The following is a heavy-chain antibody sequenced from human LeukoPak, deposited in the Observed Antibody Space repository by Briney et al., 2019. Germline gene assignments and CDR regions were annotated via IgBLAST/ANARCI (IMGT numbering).Heavy chain of an antibody. D-gene: IGHD4-23*01. V-gene: IGHV1-2*02. J-gene: IGHJ4*02. CDR1: GYTFTGYY. CDR2: INPNSGGT. Sequence: ASVKVSCKASGYTFTGYYMHWVRQAPGQGLEWMGWINPNSGGTNYAQKFQGRVTMTRDTSISTAYMKLSRLRSDDTAVYYCARGLGYGGNPSDYWGQGTLVTVSS. CDR3: ARGLGYGGNPSDY.